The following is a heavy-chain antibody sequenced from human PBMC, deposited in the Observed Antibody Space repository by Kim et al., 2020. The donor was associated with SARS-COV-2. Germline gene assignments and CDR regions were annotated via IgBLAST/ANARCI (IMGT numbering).Heavy chain of an antibody. V-gene: IGHV1-18*01. CDR1: GYTFTSYG. J-gene: IGHJ6*03. D-gene: IGHD3-3*01. CDR3: ARVGPPITIFGVVIPYYYYYMDV. Sequence: ASVKVSCKASGYTFTSYGISWVRQAPGQGLEWMGWISAYNGNTNYAQKLQGRVTMTTDTSTSTAYMELRSLRSDDTAVYYCARVGPPITIFGVVIPYYYYYMDVWGKGTTVTVSS. CDR2: ISAYNGNT.